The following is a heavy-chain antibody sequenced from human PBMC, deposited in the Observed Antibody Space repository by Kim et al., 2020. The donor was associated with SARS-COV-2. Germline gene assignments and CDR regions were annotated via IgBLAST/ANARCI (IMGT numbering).Heavy chain of an antibody. CDR3: AKCRGTMVRGVISPIDY. D-gene: IGHD3-10*01. Sequence: GGSLRLSCAASGFTISSYGMHWVRQAPGKGLEWVAVISYDGSNKYYADSVKGRFTISRDNSKNTLYLQMNSLRAEDTAVYYCAKCRGTMVRGVISPIDY. V-gene: IGHV3-30*18. CDR2: ISYDGSNK. CDR1: GFTISSYG. J-gene: IGHJ4*01.